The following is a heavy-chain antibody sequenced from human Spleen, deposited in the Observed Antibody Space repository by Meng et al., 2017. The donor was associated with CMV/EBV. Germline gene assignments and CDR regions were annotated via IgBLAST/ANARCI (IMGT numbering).Heavy chain of an antibody. D-gene: IGHD5-12*01. CDR3: ARGYTDYYYGMDV. Sequence: GGSLRLSCAASGFTFSSYGMHWVRQAPGKGLEWVAFIRYDGSNKYYADSVKGRFTISRDNSKNTLYLQMNSLRAEDTAVYYCARGYTDYYYGMDVWGQGTTVTVSS. CDR2: IRYDGSNK. CDR1: GFTFSSYG. V-gene: IGHV3-30*02. J-gene: IGHJ6*02.